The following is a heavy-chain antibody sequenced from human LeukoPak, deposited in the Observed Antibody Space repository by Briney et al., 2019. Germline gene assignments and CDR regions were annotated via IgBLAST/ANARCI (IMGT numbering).Heavy chain of an antibody. D-gene: IGHD6-19*01. CDR3: ARDARSAGYTSGWYKY. CDR1: GFTFSSYG. Sequence: QSGGSLRLSCAASGFTFSSYGMSWVRQAPGKGLEWVSAISGSGGSTYYADSVKGRFTISRDNSKNTLYLQMNSLRAEDTAVYYCARDARSAGYTSGWYKYWGQGTLVTVSS. J-gene: IGHJ4*02. CDR2: ISGSGGST. V-gene: IGHV3-23*01.